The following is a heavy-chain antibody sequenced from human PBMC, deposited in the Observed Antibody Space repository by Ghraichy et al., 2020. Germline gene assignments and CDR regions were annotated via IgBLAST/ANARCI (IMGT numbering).Heavy chain of an antibody. CDR2: IYNGDTT. D-gene: IGHD3-10*01. CDR3: ARLRMVQGVSISWFDP. J-gene: IGHJ5*02. Sequence: GGSLRLSCAASGFTVSSNYMGWVRQAPGKGLEWVSGIYNGDTTYYADSVKGRFTISRDNSKNTLYLQMNSLRAEDTAIYYCARLRMVQGVSISWFDPWGQGTLVTVSS. V-gene: IGHV3-53*01. CDR1: GFTVSSNY.